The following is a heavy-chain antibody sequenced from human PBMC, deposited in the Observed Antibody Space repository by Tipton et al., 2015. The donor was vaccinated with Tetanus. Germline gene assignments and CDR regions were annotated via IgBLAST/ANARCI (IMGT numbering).Heavy chain of an antibody. CDR3: AAQIIPTDRGGWFDP. CDR1: GGSFSGHY. V-gene: IGHV4-34*01. CDR2: VHHSGST. D-gene: IGHD3-3*01. Sequence: TLSLTCAVYGGSFSGHYWSWMRQPPGKGLEWIGEVHHSGSTKYNPSLKSRVTISVDTSKNQFSLKLSSVTATDTAVYYCAAQIIPTDRGGWFDPWGQGTLVTVSS. J-gene: IGHJ5*02.